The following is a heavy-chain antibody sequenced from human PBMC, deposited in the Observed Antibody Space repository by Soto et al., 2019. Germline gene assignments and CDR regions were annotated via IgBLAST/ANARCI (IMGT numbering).Heavy chain of an antibody. J-gene: IGHJ6*02. Sequence: SETLSLTCAVSGGSISSGGYSWSWIRQPPGKGLEWIGYIYHSGSTYYNPSLKSRVTISVDRSKNQFSLKLSSVTAADTAVYYCARAVAAAGLYYYYGMDVWGQGTTVTVSS. CDR1: GGSISSGGYS. CDR2: IYHSGST. V-gene: IGHV4-30-2*01. CDR3: ARAVAAAGLYYYYGMDV. D-gene: IGHD6-13*01.